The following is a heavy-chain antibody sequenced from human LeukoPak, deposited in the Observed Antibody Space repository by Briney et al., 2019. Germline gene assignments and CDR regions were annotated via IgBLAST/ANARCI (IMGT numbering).Heavy chain of an antibody. CDR3: TTGYYYDSSGYRLLDY. J-gene: IGHJ4*02. D-gene: IGHD3-22*01. V-gene: IGHV3-15*01. Sequence: GGSLRLSCAASGFTFSNAWMSWVRQAPGKGLEWVGRIKSKTDGGTTDYAAPVKGRFTISRDDSKNTLYLQMNSLKTEDTAVYYCTTGYYYDSSGYRLLDYWGQGTLVTVSS. CDR1: GFTFSNAW. CDR2: IKSKTDGGTT.